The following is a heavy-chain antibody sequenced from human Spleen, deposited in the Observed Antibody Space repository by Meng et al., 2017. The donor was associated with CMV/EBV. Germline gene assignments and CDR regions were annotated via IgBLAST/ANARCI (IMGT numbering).Heavy chain of an antibody. Sequence: GGSLRLSCVASGFTFSRYAMHWVRQAPGKGLEWVAIMSYDGSSKHYADSVKGRFTISRDNSKNTLYLQMNSLRAEDTAVYYCAREYYDFSLVDFWGQGTLVTVSS. CDR3: AREYYDFSLVDF. V-gene: IGHV3-30*16. CDR2: MSYDGSSK. J-gene: IGHJ4*02. D-gene: IGHD3-3*01. CDR1: GFTFSRYA.